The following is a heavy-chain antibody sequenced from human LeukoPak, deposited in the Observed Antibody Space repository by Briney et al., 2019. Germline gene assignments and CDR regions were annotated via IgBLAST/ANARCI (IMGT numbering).Heavy chain of an antibody. CDR2: VKQDGSER. CDR1: GFTFSSYW. D-gene: IGHD6-13*01. CDR3: ARRGTSSSWAHFDY. V-gene: IGHV3-7*05. J-gene: IGHJ4*02. Sequence: GGSLRLSCAASGFTFSSYWLTWVRQAPGKGLEWVANVKQDGSERYYVDSVKGRFTISRDNVKNSLYLQMNSLGDEDTAVYYCARRGTSSSWAHFDYWGQGALVTVSS.